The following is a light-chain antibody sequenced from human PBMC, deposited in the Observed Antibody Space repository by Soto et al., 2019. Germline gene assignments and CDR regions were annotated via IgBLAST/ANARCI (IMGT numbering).Light chain of an antibody. V-gene: IGKV3-15*01. CDR1: QSVSSN. Sequence: EIVMTQSPSPLSVSPGERATLSCRASQSVSSNLAWYQQKPGQAPRLLIYGASTRATGIPARFSGSGSGTEFTLTISSLQSEDFAVYDCQQYNNWPPWTFGQGTKVEIK. J-gene: IGKJ1*01. CDR2: GAS. CDR3: QQYNNWPPWT.